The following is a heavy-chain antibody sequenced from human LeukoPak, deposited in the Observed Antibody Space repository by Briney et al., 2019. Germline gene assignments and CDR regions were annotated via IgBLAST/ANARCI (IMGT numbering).Heavy chain of an antibody. V-gene: IGHV3-15*01. CDR3: TTDDYGGNAHFDY. CDR2: IKSKTDGGTT. CDR1: GFTFSNAW. J-gene: IGHJ4*02. D-gene: IGHD4-23*01. Sequence: GGSLRLSCAASGFTFSNAWMSWVRQAPGKGLEWVGRIKSKTDGGTTDYAAPVKGRFTISRDDSKNTLYLQMNSLKTEDTAVYYCTTDDYGGNAHFDYWGQGTVVTVSS.